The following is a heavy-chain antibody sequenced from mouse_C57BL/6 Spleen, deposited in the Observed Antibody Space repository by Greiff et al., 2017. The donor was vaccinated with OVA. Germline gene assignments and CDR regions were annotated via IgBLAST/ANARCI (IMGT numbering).Heavy chain of an antibody. CDR1: GYTFTSYW. CDR3: ARSGDYDDLAWFAY. CDR2: INPSNGGT. V-gene: IGHV1-53*01. J-gene: IGHJ3*01. D-gene: IGHD2-4*01. Sequence: QVQLQQPGTELVKPGASVKLSCKASGYTFTSYWMHWVKQRPGQGLEWIGNINPSNGGTNYNEKFKSKATLTVDKSSSTDYLQLSSLTSEDSAVYYCARSGDYDDLAWFAYWGQGTLVTVSA.